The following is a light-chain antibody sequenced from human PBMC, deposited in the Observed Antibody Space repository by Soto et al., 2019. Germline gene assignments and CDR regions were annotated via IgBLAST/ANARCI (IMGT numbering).Light chain of an antibody. J-gene: IGKJ4*01. CDR3: MQALQTPLT. CDR1: QSLLPSDGSHY. CDR2: LGS. V-gene: IGKV2-28*01. Sequence: DIVMTQSPLSLPVTPGEPASISCRSSQSLLPSDGSHYLDWFLQRPGQSPQLLIYLGSSRASGVPDRFSGSGSGTDFTLKISRVEAEDVGVYYCMQALQTPLTFGGGTKVDIK.